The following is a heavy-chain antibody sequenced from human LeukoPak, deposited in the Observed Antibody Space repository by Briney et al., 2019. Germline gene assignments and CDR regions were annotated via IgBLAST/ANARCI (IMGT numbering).Heavy chain of an antibody. D-gene: IGHD2-21*02. V-gene: IGHV4-34*01. J-gene: IGHJ3*02. CDR3: ARSSHIVVVTAILGAFDI. Sequence: SETLSLTCAVYGGSFSGYYWSWIRQPPGKGLEWIGEINHSGSTNYNPSLKSRVTISVDTSKNQFSLKLSSVTAADTAVYYCARSSHIVVVTAILGAFDIWGQGTMVTVSS. CDR2: INHSGST. CDR1: GGSFSGYY.